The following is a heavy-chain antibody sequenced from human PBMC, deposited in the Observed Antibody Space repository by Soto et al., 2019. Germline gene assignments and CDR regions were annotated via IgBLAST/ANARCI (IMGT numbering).Heavy chain of an antibody. CDR1: GFTFSSYA. CDR2: ISGSGGST. V-gene: IGHV3-23*01. Sequence: GASLRLSCAASGFTFSSYAMSWVRQAPGKGLEWVSAISGSGGSTYYADSVKGRFTISRDNSKNTLYLQMNSLRAEDTAVYYCAKRYNVYYDSSGYYGYWGQGTLVTVSS. CDR3: AKRYNVYYDSSGYYGY. D-gene: IGHD3-22*01. J-gene: IGHJ4*02.